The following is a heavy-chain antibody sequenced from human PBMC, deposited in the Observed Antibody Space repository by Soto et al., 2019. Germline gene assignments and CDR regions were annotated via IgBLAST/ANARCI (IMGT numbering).Heavy chain of an antibody. CDR1: GFTFTSSA. CDR2: IVVGSGNT. Sequence: EASGKVSCKASGFTFTSSAVQWVRQARGQRLEWIGWIVVGSGNTNYAQKFQERVTITRDMSTSTAYMELSSLRSEDTAVYYCAADPYSGSYYELSNWGQGTLVTVSS. D-gene: IGHD1-26*01. J-gene: IGHJ4*02. V-gene: IGHV1-58*01. CDR3: AADPYSGSYYELSN.